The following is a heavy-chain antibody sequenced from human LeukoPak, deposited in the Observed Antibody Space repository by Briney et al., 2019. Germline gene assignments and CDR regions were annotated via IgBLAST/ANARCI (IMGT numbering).Heavy chain of an antibody. D-gene: IGHD3-22*01. CDR1: GFTLSIYS. Sequence: PGGALRLSCEASGFTLSIYSMNWVREAPGKGLEWVSSISSSSSSIYYADSVKGRFTISRDNDKNSLYLQMNSLSAEDTAVYYCARDRPYYYDSSDNWGQGTLVTVSS. CDR2: ISSSSSSI. CDR3: ARDRPYYYDSSDN. V-gene: IGHV3-21*01. J-gene: IGHJ4*02.